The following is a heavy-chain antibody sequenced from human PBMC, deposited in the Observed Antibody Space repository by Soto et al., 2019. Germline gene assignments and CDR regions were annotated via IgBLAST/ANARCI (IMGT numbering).Heavy chain of an antibody. CDR3: ARDQGGYCSITSCYLPEYFQH. V-gene: IGHV4-31*03. Sequence: QVPLQESGPGLVKPSQTLSLTCTVSGVSISSGGYYWNWIRQHPGKGLEWVGSIYYSGSTYYNPSLKSRVTISVDTSKNQFSLKLNSVTAADTAVYYCARDQGGYCSITSCYLPEYFQHWGQGSLVTVSS. J-gene: IGHJ1*01. CDR2: IYYSGST. CDR1: GVSISSGGYY. D-gene: IGHD2-2*01.